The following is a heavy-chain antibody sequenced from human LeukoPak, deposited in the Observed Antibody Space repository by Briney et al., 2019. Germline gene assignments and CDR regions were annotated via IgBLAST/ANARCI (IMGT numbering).Heavy chain of an antibody. CDR2: ISSSGSTI. CDR3: ARDLGYCTNGVCPTRFDY. D-gene: IGHD2-8*01. V-gene: IGHV3-11*01. J-gene: IGHJ4*02. Sequence: PGGPLRLSCAASGFTFSDYYMSWIRQAPGKGLEWVSYISSSGSTIYYADSVKGRFTISRDNAKNSLYLQMNSLRAEDTAVYYCARDLGYCTNGVCPTRFDYWGQGTLVAVSS. CDR1: GFTFSDYY.